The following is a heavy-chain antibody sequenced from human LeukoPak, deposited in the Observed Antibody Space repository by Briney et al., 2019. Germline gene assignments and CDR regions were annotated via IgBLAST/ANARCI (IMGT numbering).Heavy chain of an antibody. V-gene: IGHV1-8*01. J-gene: IGHJ5*02. CDR3: ARGKIYGGKGGWFDP. CDR2: MNPNSGNT. CDR1: GYTFTSYD. Sequence: ASVKVSCKASGYTFTSYDINWVRQATGQGREWMGWMNPNSGNTGYAQKFQGRVTMTRNTSISTAYMELSSLRSEDTAVYYCARGKIYGGKGGWFDPWGQGTLVTVSS. D-gene: IGHD4-23*01.